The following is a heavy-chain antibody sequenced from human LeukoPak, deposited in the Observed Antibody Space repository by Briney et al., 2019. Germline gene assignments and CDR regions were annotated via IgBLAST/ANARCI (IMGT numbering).Heavy chain of an antibody. Sequence: PGGSLRLSCAASGFTFGSYAMNWVRQAPGRGLEWVSSLPSGGGPSYADSVKGRFTISRDNSKNTLYLQMNSLRAEDTAVYYCAKLQGWLLPESYDYWGQGTLVTVSS. J-gene: IGHJ4*02. D-gene: IGHD3-22*01. CDR2: LPSGGGP. V-gene: IGHV3-23*01. CDR3: AKLQGWLLPESYDY. CDR1: GFTFGSYA.